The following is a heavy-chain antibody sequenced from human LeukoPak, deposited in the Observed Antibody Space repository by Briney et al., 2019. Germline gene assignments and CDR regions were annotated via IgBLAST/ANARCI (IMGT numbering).Heavy chain of an antibody. CDR2: INPNSGGT. J-gene: IGHJ3*02. V-gene: IGHV1-2*02. CDR3: ARESGSYGSDAFDI. Sequence: ASVKVSCKASGYTFTRYYMHWVRQAPGQGLEWMGWINPNSGGTNYAQKFQGRVTMTRDTSISTAYMELSRLRSDDTAVYYCARESGSYGSDAFDIWGQGTMVTVSS. D-gene: IGHD1-26*01. CDR1: GYTFTRYY.